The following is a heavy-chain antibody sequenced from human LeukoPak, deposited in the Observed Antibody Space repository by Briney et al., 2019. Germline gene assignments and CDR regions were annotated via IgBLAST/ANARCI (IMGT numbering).Heavy chain of an antibody. J-gene: IGHJ4*02. CDR2: IYPGDSDT. V-gene: IGHV5-51*01. D-gene: IGHD4-23*01. CDR3: ARRDYGGKHFDY. CDR1: GCTFSSYW. Sequence: GESLKISCKGSGCTFSSYWIAWVRQMPGKGLEWMGIIYPGDSDTRYSTSFQGQVTISADKSISTAYLQWSSLKASDTAMYYCARRDYGGKHFDYWGQGTLVTVSS.